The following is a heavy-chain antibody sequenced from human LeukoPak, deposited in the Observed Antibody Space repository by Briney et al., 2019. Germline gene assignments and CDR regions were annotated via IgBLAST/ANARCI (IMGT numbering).Heavy chain of an antibody. CDR3: ARDRRVGATWSVGAFDI. V-gene: IGHV3-48*03. J-gene: IGHJ3*02. D-gene: IGHD1-26*01. CDR1: GXSLTTYE. CDR2: ISSSGDSI. Sequence: GGSLRLSWAASGXSLTTYEMNWVRQAPGKGLEWVSYISSSGDSIYYADSVKGRFTISRDNAKNSLSLQMNSLRAEDTAIYYCARDRRVGATWSVGAFDIWGQRTTVTVSS.